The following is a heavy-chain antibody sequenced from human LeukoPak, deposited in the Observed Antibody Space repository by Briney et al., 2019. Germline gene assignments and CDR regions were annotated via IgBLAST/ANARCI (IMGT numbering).Heavy chain of an antibody. Sequence: PSETLSLTCTVSGDSIGYYFWSWIRQPVGKGLEWIGRIYPTGSTNYSPSLKSRVTISLDKSKNQYFLNLTSVTATDTAVYYCARGTPGTTCYHYHMDLWGKGTTVIGPS. J-gene: IGHJ6*03. V-gene: IGHV4-4*07. CDR1: GDSIGYYF. D-gene: IGHD1-14*01. CDR2: IYPTGST. CDR3: ARGTPGTTCYHYHMDL.